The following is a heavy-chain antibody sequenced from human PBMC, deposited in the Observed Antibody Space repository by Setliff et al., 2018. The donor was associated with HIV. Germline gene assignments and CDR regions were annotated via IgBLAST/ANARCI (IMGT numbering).Heavy chain of an antibody. J-gene: IGHJ4*02. D-gene: IGHD6-13*01. CDR3: AKEVFLGIAAAGPFDY. V-gene: IGHV3-30*02. Sequence: GGSLRLSCAASGFTFSSYGMRWVRQAPGKGLEWVAFRWYDGSNKYYADSVKGRFTISRDNSKNTLYLQMNSLRAEDTAVYYCAKEVFLGIAAAGPFDYWGQGTLVTVSS. CDR1: GFTFSSYG. CDR2: RWYDGSNK.